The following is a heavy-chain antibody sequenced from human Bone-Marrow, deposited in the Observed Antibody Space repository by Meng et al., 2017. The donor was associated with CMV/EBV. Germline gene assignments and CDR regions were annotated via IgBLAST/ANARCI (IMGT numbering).Heavy chain of an antibody. D-gene: IGHD2-15*01. Sequence: GGSLRLSCRTSGFPFGDYAMSWVRQAPGKGLEWVGFIRKKGHGGTPQYAAAVKGRFTISRDDSRSTAYLQMNSLQSGDTAVYYCTSCRSDLSADYWGPGTRVTVSS. CDR3: TSCRSDLSADY. CDR1: GFPFGDYA. J-gene: IGHJ4*02. V-gene: IGHV3-49*04. CDR2: IRKKGHGGTP.